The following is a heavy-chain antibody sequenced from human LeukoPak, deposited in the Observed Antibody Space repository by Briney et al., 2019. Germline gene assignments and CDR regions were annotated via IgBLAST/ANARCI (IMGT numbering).Heavy chain of an antibody. CDR3: ARVSPSGVWDV. CDR1: RGSISGINYY. V-gene: IGHV4-61*02. Sequence: SQTLSLTCTVSRGSISGINYYWTGIRQPAGKGLEWIGRIYTTGSSNYNPSLKSRVTISVDTSNNQFSLKLSSVTAADTAVYYCARVSPSGVWDVWGQGTTVTVSS. CDR2: IYTTGSS. D-gene: IGHD3-10*01. J-gene: IGHJ6*02.